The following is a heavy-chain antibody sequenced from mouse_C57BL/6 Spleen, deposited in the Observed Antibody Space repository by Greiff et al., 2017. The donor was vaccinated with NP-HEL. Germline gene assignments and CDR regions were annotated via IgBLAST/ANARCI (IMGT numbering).Heavy chain of an antibody. CDR2: ISYDGSN. CDR1: GYSITSGYY. Sequence: EVQLVESGPGLVKPSQSLSLTCSVTGYSITSGYYWNWIRQFPGNKLEWMGYISYDGSNNYNPSLKNRISITRDTSKNQFFLKLNSVTTEDTATYYCARDPPYGNYGGYFDVWGTGTTVTVSS. J-gene: IGHJ1*03. V-gene: IGHV3-6*01. D-gene: IGHD2-1*01. CDR3: ARDPPYGNYGGYFDV.